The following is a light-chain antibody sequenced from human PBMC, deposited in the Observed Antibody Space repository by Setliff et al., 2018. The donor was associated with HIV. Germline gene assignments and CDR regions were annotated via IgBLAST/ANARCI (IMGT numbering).Light chain of an antibody. CDR2: STY. V-gene: IGLV1-44*01. CDR1: TSNVGDNA. Sequence: QRVTISCSGSTSNVGDNAVTWYQQVPGTAPKLLIFSTYLRPSGVPDRFSGSKSGTSASLAIGGLHSDDEGNYYCATWDDNLNGYVFGTGTKVTVL. CDR3: ATWDDNLNGYV. J-gene: IGLJ1*01.